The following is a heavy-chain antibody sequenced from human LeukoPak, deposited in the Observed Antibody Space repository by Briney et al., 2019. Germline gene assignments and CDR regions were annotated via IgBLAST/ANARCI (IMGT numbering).Heavy chain of an antibody. V-gene: IGHV3-23*01. CDR2: ISGSGGST. Sequence: GSLRLSCAASGFTFSSYAMSWVSQAPGKGLEWVSAISGSGGSTYYADSVKGRFTISRDNSKNTLYLQMNSLRAEDTAVYYCAKFSSSWFINFDYWGQGTLVTVSS. CDR3: AKFSSSWFINFDY. D-gene: IGHD6-13*01. CDR1: GFTFSSYA. J-gene: IGHJ4*02.